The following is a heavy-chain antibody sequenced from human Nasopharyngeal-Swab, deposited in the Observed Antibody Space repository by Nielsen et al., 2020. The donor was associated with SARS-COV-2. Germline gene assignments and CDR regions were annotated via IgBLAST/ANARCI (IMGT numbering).Heavy chain of an antibody. J-gene: IGHJ6*03. CDR3: AIVDRASHRQIRYYNYYYMDV. CDR1: GFTFSSYW. D-gene: IGHD3-10*01. Sequence: GGSLRLSCTASGFTFSSYWMRWVRQAPGKGLVWVSRIHIDGSSKSYGDFVKGRSTISRDYAKNTLYMQMNSLRTEDTAVYYCAIVDRASHRQIRYYNYYYMDVWGKGTTVTVSS. V-gene: IGHV3-74*01. CDR2: IHIDGSSK.